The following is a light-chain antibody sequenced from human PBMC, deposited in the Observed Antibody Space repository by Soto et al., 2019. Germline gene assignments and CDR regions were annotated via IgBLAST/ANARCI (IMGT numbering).Light chain of an antibody. V-gene: IGLV2-23*03. CDR2: EGS. CDR1: SSDVGRYDL. Sequence: QSALTQPASVSGSPGQSITISCTETSSDVGRYDLVSWYQQHPGKAPKLIIYEGSKRPSGVSNRFSGSKSANTASLTISGLQAEDEADYYCCSYAGSSTFVFGGGTKLTAL. J-gene: IGLJ2*01. CDR3: CSYAGSSTFV.